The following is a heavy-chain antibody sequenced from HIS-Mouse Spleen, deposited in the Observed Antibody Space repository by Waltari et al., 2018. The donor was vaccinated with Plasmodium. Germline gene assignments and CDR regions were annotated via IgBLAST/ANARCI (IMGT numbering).Heavy chain of an antibody. CDR3: ARGMKSSSSAFDI. CDR2: IYSGGST. J-gene: IGHJ3*02. D-gene: IGHD6-6*01. Sequence: EVQLVESGGGLIQPGGSLRLSCAASGFTVSSNYMRWVRQVPGKGLEWVSVIYSGGSTYYADSVKGRFTISRDNSKNTLYLQMNSLRAEDTAVYYCARGMKSSSSAFDIWGQGTMVTVSS. V-gene: IGHV3-53*01. CDR1: GFTVSSNY.